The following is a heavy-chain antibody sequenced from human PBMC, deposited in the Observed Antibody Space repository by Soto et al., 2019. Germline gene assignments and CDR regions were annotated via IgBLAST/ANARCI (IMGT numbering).Heavy chain of an antibody. CDR1: GFSLSTSGVG. Sequence: QITLKESGPTLVKPTQTLTLTCTFSGFSLSTSGVGVGWIRQPPGKALEWLALVYWDDDKRYSPSLKSRLTITKDTSKNQVVLTMTNMDPVDTATYYCAVRGDCSSTSCYHIFQHWGQGTLVAVSS. D-gene: IGHD2-2*01. V-gene: IGHV2-5*02. CDR3: AVRGDCSSTSCYHIFQH. CDR2: VYWDDDK. J-gene: IGHJ1*01.